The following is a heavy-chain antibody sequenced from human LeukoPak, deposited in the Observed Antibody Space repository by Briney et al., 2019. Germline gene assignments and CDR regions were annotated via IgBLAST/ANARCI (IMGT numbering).Heavy chain of an antibody. CDR2: ISTVSTYT. V-gene: IGHV3-21*06. CDR3: ARDGSVLCLYYYMDV. Sequence: GGSLRLSCAPPGFTFTDYRMASVRQAPGKGLEWVASISTVSTYTFYGDAVKGRFTISRDNAKNSLYLQMSYLTAEDTAVYYCARDGSVLCLYYYMDVWGKGTKVTVSS. CDR1: GFTFTDYR. J-gene: IGHJ6*03. D-gene: IGHD1-14*01.